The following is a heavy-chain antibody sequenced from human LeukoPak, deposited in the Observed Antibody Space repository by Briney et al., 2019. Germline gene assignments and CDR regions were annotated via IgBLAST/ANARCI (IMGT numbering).Heavy chain of an antibody. D-gene: IGHD3-22*01. CDR2: ISAYNGNT. J-gene: IGHJ4*02. CDR3: ARERGIRYYYDSSGYWGFDY. V-gene: IGHV1-18*04. CDR1: GYRFTSYW. Sequence: GESLKISCKGSGYRFTSYWIGWVRQAPGQGLEWMGWISAYNGNTNYAQKLQGRVTMTTDTSTSTAYMELRSLRSDDTAVYYCARERGIRYYYDSSGYWGFDYWGQGTLVTVSS.